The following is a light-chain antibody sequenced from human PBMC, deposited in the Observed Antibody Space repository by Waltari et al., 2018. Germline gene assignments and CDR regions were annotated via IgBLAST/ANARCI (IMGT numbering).Light chain of an antibody. J-gene: IGKJ1*01. CDR3: QQSYSTPRA. CDR2: AAS. CDR1: QSISSY. V-gene: IGKV1-39*01. Sequence: DIQMTQSPSSLSASVGDRVTIACRASQSISSYLNGYQHKPGKAPKLLIYAASSLQSGVPSRCSGSGSGTDFTLTVSSLQPEDCATYYCQQSYSTPRAFGQGTKVEIK.